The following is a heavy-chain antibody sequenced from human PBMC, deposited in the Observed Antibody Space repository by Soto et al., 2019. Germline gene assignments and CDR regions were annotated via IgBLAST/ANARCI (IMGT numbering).Heavy chain of an antibody. CDR3: ASGTPVTQYYYYGMDV. J-gene: IGHJ6*02. D-gene: IGHD4-17*01. V-gene: IGHV3-33*01. CDR2: IWYDGSNK. CDR1: GFTFSGYG. Sequence: GGSLRLSCAASGFTFSGYGMHWVRQAPGKGLEWVAVIWYDGSNKYYADSVKGRFTISRDNSKNTLYLQMNSLRAEDTAVYYCASGTPVTQYYYYGMDVWGQGTTVTVSS.